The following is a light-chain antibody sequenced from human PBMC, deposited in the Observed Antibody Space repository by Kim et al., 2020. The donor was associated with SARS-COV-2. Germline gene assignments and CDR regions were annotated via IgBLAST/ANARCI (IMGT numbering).Light chain of an antibody. CDR3: GADRGSGGKFVGV. Sequence: CSLGSGYSKYEVDWYQQRPGEGPRFVMRVGTGEVVGSRGDGIPDRFSVLGSGLNRYLIIRNIQEEDESDYFCGADRGSGGKFVGVFGGETQLTVL. J-gene: IGLJ3*02. CDR1: SGYSKYE. CDR2: VGTGEVVG. V-gene: IGLV9-49*01.